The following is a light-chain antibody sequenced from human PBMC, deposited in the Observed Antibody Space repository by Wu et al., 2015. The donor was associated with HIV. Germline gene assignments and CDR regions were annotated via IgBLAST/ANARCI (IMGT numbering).Light chain of an antibody. CDR1: QGINSY. CDR2: AAS. CDR3: QQLSTYPIT. Sequence: IQLTQSPSSLSASVGDRVTITCRASQGINSYLSWYQQKSGKAPKLLIYAASTLQTGVPSRFSGSGSGTDFTLTISSLQPEDFATYYCQQLSTYPITFGQGTRLEIK. V-gene: IGKV1-9*01. J-gene: IGKJ5*01.